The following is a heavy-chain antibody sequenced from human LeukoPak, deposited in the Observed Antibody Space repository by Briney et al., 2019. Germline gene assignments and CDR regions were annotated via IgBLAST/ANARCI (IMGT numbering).Heavy chain of an antibody. Sequence: MTSETLSLTCNVSGVSISSYYWSWIRQPAGKGLEWIGRIHTSGSTNYNPSHKSRVTMSVDTSKNQFSLKLSSVTAADTAVYYCARDQYYYDSSGYLTFDYWGQGTLVTVSS. V-gene: IGHV4-4*07. CDR1: GVSISSYY. CDR3: ARDQYYYDSSGYLTFDY. CDR2: IHTSGST. J-gene: IGHJ4*02. D-gene: IGHD3-22*01.